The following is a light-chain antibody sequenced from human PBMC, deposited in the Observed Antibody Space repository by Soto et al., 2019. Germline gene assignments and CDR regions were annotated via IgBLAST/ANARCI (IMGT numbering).Light chain of an antibody. Sequence: QSALTQPASVSGSPGQSITISCTGTSSDVGGYNYVSWYQQHPGKAPKLMIYDVSNRPSGVSNRFSGSKSGNTASLTISGLQAEDRADFFCHSYTSNKTLGFRGGTQLNV. CDR3: HSYTSNKTLG. CDR2: DVS. CDR1: SSDVGGYNY. V-gene: IGLV2-14*01. J-gene: IGLJ2*01.